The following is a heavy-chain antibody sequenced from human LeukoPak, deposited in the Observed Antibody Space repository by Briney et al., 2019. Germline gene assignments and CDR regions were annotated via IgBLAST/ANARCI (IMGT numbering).Heavy chain of an antibody. V-gene: IGHV4-4*02. CDR2: ISHDGST. Sequence: SGTLSLTCAVSGVSFSISTWWSWVRQPPGKELEWIGEISHDGSTNYNPSLKSRVTISLDKSKSQFSLKLSSVTAADTALYYCASKDYNYLAFDYWGQGTLVTVSA. CDR1: GVSFSISTW. D-gene: IGHD5-24*01. CDR3: ASKDYNYLAFDY. J-gene: IGHJ4*02.